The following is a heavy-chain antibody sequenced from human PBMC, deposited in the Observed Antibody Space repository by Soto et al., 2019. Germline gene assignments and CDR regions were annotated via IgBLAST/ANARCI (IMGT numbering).Heavy chain of an antibody. CDR1: GFTFSSYW. Sequence: GGSLRLSCAASGFTFSSYWMHWVRQAPGKGLVWVSRINSDGSSTSYADSVKGRFTISRDNAKNTLYLQMNSLRAEDTAVYYCEGGGRGLTGTINHSNYYYYYIDVWGKGTTVTASS. CDR3: EGGGRGLTGTINHSNYYYYYIDV. V-gene: IGHV3-74*01. J-gene: IGHJ6*03. D-gene: IGHD1-1*01. CDR2: INSDGSST.